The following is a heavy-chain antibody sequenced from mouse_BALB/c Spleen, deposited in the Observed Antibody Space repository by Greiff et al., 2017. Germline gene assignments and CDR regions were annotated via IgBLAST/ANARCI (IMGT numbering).Heavy chain of an antibody. CDR2: IYPGNVNT. J-gene: IGHJ4*01. V-gene: IGHV1S56*01. CDR3: ASPIYYDYAMDY. Sequence: QVQLQQSGPELVKPGASVRISCKASGYTFTSYYIHWVKQRPGQGLEWIGWIYPGNVNTKYNEKFKGKATLTADKSSSTAYMQLSSLTSEDSAVYFCASPIYYDYAMDYWGQGTSVTVSS. CDR1: GYTFTSYY. D-gene: IGHD2-4*01.